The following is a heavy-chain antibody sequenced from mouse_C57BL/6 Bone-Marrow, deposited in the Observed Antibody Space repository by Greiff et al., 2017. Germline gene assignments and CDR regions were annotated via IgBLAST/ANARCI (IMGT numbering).Heavy chain of an antibody. J-gene: IGHJ1*03. Sequence: VQLQQSGAELVRPGASVKLSCTASGFNIKDDYMHWVKQRPEQGLEWIGWIDRENGDTEYASKFQGKATITADTSSNTAYLHLSSLTSEDTAVYYCTTVITTVVAYYWYFDVWGTGTTVTVSS. D-gene: IGHD1-1*01. CDR1: GFNIKDDY. V-gene: IGHV14-4*01. CDR2: IDRENGDT. CDR3: TTVITTVVAYYWYFDV.